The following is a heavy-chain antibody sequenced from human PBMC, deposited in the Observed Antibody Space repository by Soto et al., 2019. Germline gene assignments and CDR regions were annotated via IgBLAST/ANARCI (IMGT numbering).Heavy chain of an antibody. V-gene: IGHV3-30*18. D-gene: IGHD3-3*01. CDR1: GFTFRSYA. CDR2: VSVDGSHK. J-gene: IGHJ5*01. CDR3: AKLGDAVSGFFDF. Sequence: QVQLVQSGGGVVQPGGSLRLSCAASGFTFRSYAIHWVRQAPGKGLEWVADVSVDGSHKTYAVPVRGRFTLSRDNSKKTVYLQMNSLRAEDTAVYYCAKLGDAVSGFFDFWGQGTQVAVSS.